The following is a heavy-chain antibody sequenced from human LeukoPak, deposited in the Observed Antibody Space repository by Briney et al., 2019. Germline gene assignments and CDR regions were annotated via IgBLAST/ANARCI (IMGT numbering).Heavy chain of an antibody. D-gene: IGHD4-11*01. V-gene: IGHV1-2*02. CDR3: ARMHDYSILAFDP. J-gene: IGHJ5*02. Sequence: ASVKVSCKASGYTFTGYYMHWVRQAPGQGLEWMGWINPNSGGTNYAQKFQGRVTMTRDTSISTAYMELSRLRSDDTAVYYCARMHDYSILAFDPRGQGTLVTVSS. CDR1: GYTFTGYY. CDR2: INPNSGGT.